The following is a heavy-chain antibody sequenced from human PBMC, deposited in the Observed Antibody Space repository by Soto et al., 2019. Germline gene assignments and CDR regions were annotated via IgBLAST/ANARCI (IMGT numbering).Heavy chain of an antibody. V-gene: IGHV1-69*13. CDR3: AIAGLIWTFPGRGGLP. D-gene: IGHD1-26*01. Sequence: SVKVSCKTSGTTFTSYTVNWVRQAPGQGLEWMGGIIPIFGTTNYAQNFRGRVTISADESTSTTYMELSSLRSDDTAVYYCAIAGLIWTFPGRGGLPWGRGTLVTVSS. CDR1: GTTFTSYT. J-gene: IGHJ5*02. CDR2: IIPIFGTT.